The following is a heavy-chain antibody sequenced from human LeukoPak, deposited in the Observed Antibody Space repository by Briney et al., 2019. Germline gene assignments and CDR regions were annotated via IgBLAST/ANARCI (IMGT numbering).Heavy chain of an antibody. V-gene: IGHV3-33*06. D-gene: IGHD3-10*01. CDR1: GFTFSSYG. Sequence: PGGSLRLSCAASGFTFSSYGMHWVRQAPGKGLEWVAVIWYDGSNKYYADSVKGRFTISRDNSKNTLYLQMNSLRAEDTAVYYCAKGYLLWFGLGYYFDYWGQGTLVTVSS. CDR3: AKGYLLWFGLGYYFDY. J-gene: IGHJ4*02. CDR2: IWYDGSNK.